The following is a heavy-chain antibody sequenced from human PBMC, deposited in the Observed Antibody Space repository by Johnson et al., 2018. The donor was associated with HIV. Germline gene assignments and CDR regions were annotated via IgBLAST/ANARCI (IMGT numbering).Heavy chain of an antibody. Sequence: QVQLVESGGGVVRPGGSLRLSCAASGFTFDDYGMSWVRQAPGKGLEWVAAISHDGSNEYYGDYVKGRFTISRDNSKNTLYLQMNSLRAEDTAVYYCAKALPEYSSTPQAFDIWGQGTMVTVSS. V-gene: IGHV3-30*18. CDR3: AKALPEYSSTPQAFDI. J-gene: IGHJ3*02. CDR1: GFTFDDYG. D-gene: IGHD6-6*01. CDR2: ISHDGSNE.